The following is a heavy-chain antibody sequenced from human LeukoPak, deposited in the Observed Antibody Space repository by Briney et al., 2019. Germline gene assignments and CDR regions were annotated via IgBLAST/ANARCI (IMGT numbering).Heavy chain of an antibody. D-gene: IGHD6-13*01. Sequence: QSGGSLRLSCAASGCTFSSYAKSWVRQAPGKGLEWVSYISSSGSSIYYADSVKGRFTISRGNAKNSLYLQMNSLRAEDTAVYYCARARPPHTGYSSIGYWGQGTLVTVSS. V-gene: IGHV3-48*04. CDR1: GCTFSSYA. CDR2: ISSSGSSI. CDR3: ARARPPHTGYSSIGY. J-gene: IGHJ4*02.